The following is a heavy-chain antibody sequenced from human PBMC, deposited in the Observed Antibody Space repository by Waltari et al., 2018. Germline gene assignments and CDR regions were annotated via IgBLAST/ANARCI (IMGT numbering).Heavy chain of an antibody. CDR1: GGSFSGYY. V-gene: IGHV4-34*01. CDR3: ARDSQLGAVFDI. CDR2: INDSGGT. Sequence: HVQLQQWGAGLLKPSETLSLSCTVYGGSFSGYYWTWVRQTPETGLEWIGEINDSGGTKYTPSVESRVTISLETSKNQFSLKLASVTAADTAMYYCARDSQLGAVFDIWGQGTMVTVSS. J-gene: IGHJ3*02. D-gene: IGHD7-27*01.